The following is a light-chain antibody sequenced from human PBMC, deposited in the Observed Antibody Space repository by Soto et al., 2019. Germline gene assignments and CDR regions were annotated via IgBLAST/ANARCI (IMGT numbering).Light chain of an antibody. CDR2: AES. V-gene: IGKV1-27*01. CDR1: QGISNY. CDR3: QKYNSVPRT. J-gene: IGKJ1*01. Sequence: DIQMTQSPSSLSASVGDRVTITCRTSQGISNYLAWYQQKPGKIPKLIIAAESTLQSGVPTRFSGSGSGTDFTLSISGLQPEDIATYYCQKYNSVPRTFGQGTKVEIK.